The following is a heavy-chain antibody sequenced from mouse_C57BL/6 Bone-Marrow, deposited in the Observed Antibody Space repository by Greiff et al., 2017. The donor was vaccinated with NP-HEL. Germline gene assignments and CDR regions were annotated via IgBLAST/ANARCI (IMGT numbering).Heavy chain of an antibody. Sequence: VQLQQPGAELVRPGSSVKLSCKASGYTFTSYWMHWVKQRPIQGLEWIGNIDPSDSDTHYNQKFKDKATLTVDKSSSTAYMQLSSLTSEDSAVYYCAREVTMSYYFDYWGQGTTLTVSS. D-gene: IGHD2-13*01. J-gene: IGHJ2*01. CDR1: GYTFTSYW. V-gene: IGHV1-52*01. CDR3: AREVTMSYYFDY. CDR2: IDPSDSDT.